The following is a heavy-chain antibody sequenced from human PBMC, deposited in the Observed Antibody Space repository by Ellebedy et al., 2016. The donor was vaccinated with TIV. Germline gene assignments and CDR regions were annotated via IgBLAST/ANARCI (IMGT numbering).Heavy chain of an antibody. CDR3: ARRSSVIAAAGIDY. V-gene: IGHV4-34*01. CDR2: INHSGST. CDR1: GGSFSGYY. D-gene: IGHD6-13*01. J-gene: IGHJ4*02. Sequence: SETLSLTXAVYGGSFSGYYWSWIRQPPGRGLEWIGEINHSGSTNYDPPLKSRVTISVDTSKNQFSLKLTSVTAADMAVYYCARRSSVIAAAGIDYWGQGTLVAVSS.